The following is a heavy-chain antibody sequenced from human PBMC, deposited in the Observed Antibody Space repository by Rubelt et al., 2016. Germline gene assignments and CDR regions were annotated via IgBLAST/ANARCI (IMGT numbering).Heavy chain of an antibody. CDR3: ARHDKSSVVPRGLCDY. J-gene: IGHJ4*02. Sequence: QVQLQESGPGLVKPSETLSLTCTVSGGSISSYYWSWIRQPPGKGLEWIGYIYYSGSTNYNPSLKCRVTISGDTFKNQFSLKLCSVSAADTAVYYCARHDKSSVVPRGLCDYWGQGTLVTVSS. V-gene: IGHV4-59*08. CDR2: IYYSGST. CDR1: GGSISSYY. D-gene: IGHD4-23*01.